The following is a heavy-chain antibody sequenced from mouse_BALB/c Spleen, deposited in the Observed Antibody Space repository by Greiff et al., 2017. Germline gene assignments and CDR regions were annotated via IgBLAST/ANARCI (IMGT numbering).Heavy chain of an antibody. J-gene: IGHJ2*01. CDR2: IDPENGDT. CDR3: NEGIYDYDDVFDY. CDR1: GFNIKDYY. Sequence: SGAELVRSGASVKLSCTASGFNIKDYYMHWVKQRPEQGLEWIGWIDPENGDTEYAPKFQGKATMTADTSSNTAYLQLSSLTSEDTAVYYCNEGIYDYDDVFDYWGQGTTLTVSS. D-gene: IGHD2-4*01. V-gene: IGHV14-4*02.